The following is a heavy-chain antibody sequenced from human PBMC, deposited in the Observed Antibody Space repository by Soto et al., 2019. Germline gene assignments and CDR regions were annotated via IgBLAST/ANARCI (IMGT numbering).Heavy chain of an antibody. Sequence: ASVKVSCKASGYTFTIYYMHGVLQSPLQWLDWMGIINPSGGSTSYAQKFQGRVTMTRDTSTSTVYMELSSLRSEDTAVYYCAREGYSYGQGGIENYYYGMDVWGQGTTVTVSS. CDR2: INPSGGST. CDR3: AREGYSYGQGGIENYYYGMDV. D-gene: IGHD5-18*01. V-gene: IGHV1-46*01. J-gene: IGHJ6*02. CDR1: GYTFTIYY.